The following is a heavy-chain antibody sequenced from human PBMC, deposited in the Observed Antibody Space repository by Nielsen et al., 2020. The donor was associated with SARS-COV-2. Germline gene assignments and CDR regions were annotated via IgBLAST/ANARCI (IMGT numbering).Heavy chain of an antibody. D-gene: IGHD2-2*01. CDR1: GYTFTSYY. Sequence: ASVKVSCKASGYTFTSYYMHWVRQAPGQGLEWMGIINPSGGSTSYAQKFQGRVTMTRDTSISTAYMELSRLRSDDTAVYYCAREYIVVVPAAKAYYYGMDVWGQGTTVTVSS. J-gene: IGHJ6*02. V-gene: IGHV1-46*01. CDR3: AREYIVVVPAAKAYYYGMDV. CDR2: INPSGGST.